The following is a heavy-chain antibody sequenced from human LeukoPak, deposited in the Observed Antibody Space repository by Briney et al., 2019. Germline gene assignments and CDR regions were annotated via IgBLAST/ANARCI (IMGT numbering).Heavy chain of an antibody. CDR1: GFTFSSYW. CDR2: IRYDGSNK. J-gene: IGHJ4*02. CDR3: AKDWSGSYYVTDY. Sequence: GGSLRLSCAASGFTFSSYWMSWVRQAPGKGLEWVAFIRYDGSNKYYADSVKGRFTISRDNSKNTLYLQMNSLRAEDTAVYYCAKDWSGSYYVTDYWGQGTLVTVSS. V-gene: IGHV3-30*02. D-gene: IGHD1-26*01.